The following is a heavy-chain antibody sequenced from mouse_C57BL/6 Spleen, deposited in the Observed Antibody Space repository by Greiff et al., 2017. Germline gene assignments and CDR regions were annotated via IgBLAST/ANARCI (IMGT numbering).Heavy chain of an antibody. CDR1: GFSLTSYG. D-gene: IGHD3-2*02. CDR3: AISGYDAMDY. V-gene: IGHV2-2*01. Sequence: VQLQQSGPGLVQPSQSLSITCTVSGFSLTSYGVHWVRQSPGKGLEWLGVIWSGGSTDYNAAFISRLSISKDNSKSQVFFKMNSLQADDTAIYYCAISGYDAMDYWGQGTSVTVSS. CDR2: IWSGGST. J-gene: IGHJ4*01.